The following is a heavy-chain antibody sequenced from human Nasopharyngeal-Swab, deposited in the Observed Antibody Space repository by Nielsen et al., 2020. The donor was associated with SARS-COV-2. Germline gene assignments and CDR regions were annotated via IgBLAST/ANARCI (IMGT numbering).Heavy chain of an antibody. D-gene: IGHD3-10*01. CDR3: ARGKRLLWSGESDLFDI. CDR1: GGSISSYY. Sequence: SETLSLTCTVSGGSISSYYWNWIRQPPGKGLEWIGYIYYSGSTNYNPSLKSRVTISVDTSKNQFSLKLSSVTAADTAVYYCARGKRLLWSGESDLFDIWGQGTMVNVSS. J-gene: IGHJ3*02. V-gene: IGHV4-59*01. CDR2: IYYSGST.